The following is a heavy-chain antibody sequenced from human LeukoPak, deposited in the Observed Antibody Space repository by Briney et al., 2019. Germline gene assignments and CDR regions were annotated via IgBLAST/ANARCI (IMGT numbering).Heavy chain of an antibody. CDR2: ISSSSTYI. V-gene: IGHV3-21*01. Sequence: GGSLRLSCAASGFTFSSYSMNWVRQAPGKGLEWVSSISSSSTYIYYADSVKGRFTISRDNGKNSLYLQMNSLRAEDTAVYYCARDSSSWFNWFDPWGQGTLVTVSS. CDR1: GFTFSSYS. J-gene: IGHJ5*02. CDR3: ARDSSSWFNWFDP. D-gene: IGHD6-13*01.